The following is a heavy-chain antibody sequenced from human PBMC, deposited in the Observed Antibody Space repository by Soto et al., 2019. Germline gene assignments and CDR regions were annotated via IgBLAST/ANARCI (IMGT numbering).Heavy chain of an antibody. D-gene: IGHD3-16*01. CDR2: IRQDGSDK. CDR3: ARGGGNFDQ. CDR1: GFTFSTYW. Sequence: EVQLVESGGGLVQPGGSLRLSCAASGFTFSTYWMSWVRQAPGKGLEWVANIRQDGSDKYYVDSVKGRFTISRDNANNSLYLQMNSLRVEDTAVFYCARGGGNFDQWGQGTLVTVSS. J-gene: IGHJ4*02. V-gene: IGHV3-7*01.